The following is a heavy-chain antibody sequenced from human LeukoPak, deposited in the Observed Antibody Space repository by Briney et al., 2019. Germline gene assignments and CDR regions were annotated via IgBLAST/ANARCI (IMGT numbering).Heavy chain of an antibody. Sequence: SQTLSLTCTVSGGSISSGSYYWSWIRQPAGKGLEWIGRIYTSGSTNYNPSLKSRVTISVDTSKNQFSLKLSSVTAADTAVYYCARARILGYCSGGSCYSLDHWGQGTLVTVSS. CDR2: IYTSGST. CDR1: GGSISSGSYY. J-gene: IGHJ4*02. CDR3: ARARILGYCSGGSCYSLDH. D-gene: IGHD2-15*01. V-gene: IGHV4-61*02.